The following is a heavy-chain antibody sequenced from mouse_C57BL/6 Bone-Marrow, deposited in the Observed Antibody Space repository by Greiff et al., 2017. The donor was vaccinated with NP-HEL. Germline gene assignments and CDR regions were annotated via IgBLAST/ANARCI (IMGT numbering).Heavy chain of an antibody. Sequence: EVKVVESGGDLVKPGGSLKLSCAASGFTFSSYGMSWVRQTPDKRLEWVATISSGGSYTYYPDSVKGRFTISRDNDKNTLYLQMSSLKSEDTAMYYCARGPYYGSSWAWFAYWGQGTLVTVSA. D-gene: IGHD1-1*01. J-gene: IGHJ3*01. CDR3: ARGPYYGSSWAWFAY. CDR2: ISSGGSYT. CDR1: GFTFSSYG. V-gene: IGHV5-6*02.